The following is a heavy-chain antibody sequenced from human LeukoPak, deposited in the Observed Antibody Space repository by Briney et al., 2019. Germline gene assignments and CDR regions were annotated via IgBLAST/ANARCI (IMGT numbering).Heavy chain of an antibody. Sequence: GGSLRLSCAASGFTFSSYWMSWVRQAPRKGLEWVANIKQDGSEKYYVDSVKGRFTISRDNAKNSLYLQMNSLRAEDTAVYYCARDHCSSTSCFYYFDYWGQGTLVTVSS. J-gene: IGHJ4*02. V-gene: IGHV3-7*01. D-gene: IGHD2-2*01. CDR1: GFTFSSYW. CDR3: ARDHCSSTSCFYYFDY. CDR2: IKQDGSEK.